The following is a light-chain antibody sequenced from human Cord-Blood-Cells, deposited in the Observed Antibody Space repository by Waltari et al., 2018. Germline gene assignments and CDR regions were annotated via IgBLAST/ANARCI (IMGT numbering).Light chain of an antibody. CDR1: SSDVGGYNY. CDR2: DVS. Sequence: QSALTQPASVSGSPGQSITISCTGTSSDVGGYNYVSWYQQHPGKAPKLIIYDVSKRSSGVSNRCSGSKAGNTASLTISGLQAEDEADYYCSSYTSSSTLVFGAGTKLTVL. CDR3: SSYTSSSTLV. V-gene: IGLV2-14*01. J-gene: IGLJ3*02.